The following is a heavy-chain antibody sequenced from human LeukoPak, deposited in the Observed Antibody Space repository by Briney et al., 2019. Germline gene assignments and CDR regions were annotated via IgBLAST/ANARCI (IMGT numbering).Heavy chain of an antibody. V-gene: IGHV4-59*01. CDR1: GGSISSYY. CDR2: IYYSGST. D-gene: IGHD5-18*01. CDR3: ARGGYGPFDY. J-gene: IGHJ4*02. Sequence: SETLPLTCTVSGGSISSYYWSWIRQPPGKGLEWIGYIYYSGSTNYNPSLKSRVTISVDTSKNQFSLKLSSVTAADTAVYYCARGGYGPFDYWGQGTLVTVSS.